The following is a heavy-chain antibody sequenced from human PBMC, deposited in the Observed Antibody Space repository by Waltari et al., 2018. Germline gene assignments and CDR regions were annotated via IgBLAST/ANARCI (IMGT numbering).Heavy chain of an antibody. J-gene: IGHJ3*02. CDR3: ALVRVVNAFDI. CDR2: IYTRGRA. V-gene: IGHV4-61*09. CDR1: GVSMRSGEYY. D-gene: IGHD3-3*01. Sequence: QVQLQESGPGLVKPLQTLSLTCPVSGVSMRSGEYYWSWVRQPAGKGLEWIGYIYTRGRATYNPAPKGRVSMSRDTFKNQFSLILKSVTAADTAVYYCALVRVVNAFDIWGQGTMVTVSS.